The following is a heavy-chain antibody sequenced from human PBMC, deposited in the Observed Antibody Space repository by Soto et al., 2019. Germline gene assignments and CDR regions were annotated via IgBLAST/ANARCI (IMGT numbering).Heavy chain of an antibody. CDR3: TSGCGYYYYYGMDV. D-gene: IGHD2-21*01. CDR1: GDSVSSNSSA. CDR2: TYYRSKWYN. V-gene: IGHV6-1*01. Sequence: SQTLSLTFAISGDSVSSNSSAWNWIRQSPSTGLEWLGRTYYRSKWYNDYAVSVKSRITINPGTSKNPFSLQLNSVPPEDTAVYYCTSGCGYYYYYGMDVWGQGTTVTVSS. J-gene: IGHJ6*02.